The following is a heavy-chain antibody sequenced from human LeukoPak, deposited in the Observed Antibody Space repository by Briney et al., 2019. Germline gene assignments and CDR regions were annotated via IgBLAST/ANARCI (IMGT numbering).Heavy chain of an antibody. J-gene: IGHJ3*02. CDR1: GGSISSYY. D-gene: IGHD3-22*01. V-gene: IGHV4-59*08. CDR3: ARVSATMIVVVNPAFDI. Sequence: SETLSLTCTVSGGSISSYYWSWIRQPPGKGLEWIGYIYYSGSTNYNPSLKSRVTISVDTSKNQFSLKLSSVTAADTAVYYCARVSATMIVVVNPAFDIWGQGTMVTVSS. CDR2: IYYSGST.